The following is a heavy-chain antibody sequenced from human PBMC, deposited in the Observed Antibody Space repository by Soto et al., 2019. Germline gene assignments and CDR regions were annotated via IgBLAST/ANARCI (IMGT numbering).Heavy chain of an antibody. Sequence: SSETLSLTCTVSGGSISSYYWSWIRQPPGKGLEWIGYIYYSGSTSYNPSLKSRVTISVDTSKNQFSLKLSSVTAADTAVYYCARGRYFSGIRVNWFDPWGQGTLVTVSS. J-gene: IGHJ5*02. CDR1: GGSISSYY. D-gene: IGHD2-15*01. V-gene: IGHV4-59*12. CDR3: ARGRYFSGIRVNWFDP. CDR2: IYYSGST.